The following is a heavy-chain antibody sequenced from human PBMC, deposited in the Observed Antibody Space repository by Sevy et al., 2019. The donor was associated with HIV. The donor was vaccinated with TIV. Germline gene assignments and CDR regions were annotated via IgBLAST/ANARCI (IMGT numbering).Heavy chain of an antibody. J-gene: IGHJ3*02. D-gene: IGHD2-8*01. V-gene: IGHV3-11*01. CDR1: GFTFSDYY. Sequence: GESLKISCAASGFTFSDYYMSWIRQAPGKGLEWVSYISSSGSTIYYADSVKGRFTISRDNAKNSLYLQMNSLRAEDTAVYYCARDGMMGCTFDIWGQGTMVTVSS. CDR3: ARDGMMGCTFDI. CDR2: ISSSGSTI.